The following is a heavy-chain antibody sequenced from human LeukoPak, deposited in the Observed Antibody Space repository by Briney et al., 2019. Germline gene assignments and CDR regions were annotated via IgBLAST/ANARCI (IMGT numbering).Heavy chain of an antibody. V-gene: IGHV3-30-3*01. CDR3: AREDSSGYMPNAFDI. CDR2: ISYDGSNK. J-gene: IGHJ3*02. CDR1: GFTFSSYA. Sequence: GGSLRLSCAASGFTFSSYAMHWVRQAPGKGLEWVAVISYDGSNKYYADSVKGRFTISRDNSKNTLYLQMNSLRAEDTAVYYCAREDSSGYMPNAFDIWGQGTMVTVSS. D-gene: IGHD3-22*01.